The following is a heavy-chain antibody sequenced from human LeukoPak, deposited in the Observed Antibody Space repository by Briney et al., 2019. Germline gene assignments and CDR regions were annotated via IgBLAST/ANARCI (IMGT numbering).Heavy chain of an antibody. CDR1: GGSISSGGYY. CDR3: PRGGGSGYENWFDP. Sequence: SETLSLTCTVSGGSISSGGYYWSWIRQHPGKGLEWIGYIYYSGSTYYNPSLKSRVTISVDTSKNQFSLKLSSVTAADTAVYYCPRGGGSGYENWFDPWGQGTLVTVSS. V-gene: IGHV4-31*03. J-gene: IGHJ5*02. CDR2: IYYSGST. D-gene: IGHD5-12*01.